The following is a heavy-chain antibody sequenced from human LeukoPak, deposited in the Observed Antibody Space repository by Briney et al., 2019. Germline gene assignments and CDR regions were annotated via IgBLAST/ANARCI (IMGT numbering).Heavy chain of an antibody. Sequence: GGSLRLSCAASGFTFSGSWMIWVRQAPGKGREWVGNINEAGSRKNYVDSVKGRFTISRDNAENSLYLQMNSLRAEDTAVYYCARVDPAYDAFDIWGQGTMVTVSS. D-gene: IGHD3-9*01. V-gene: IGHV3-7*01. CDR1: GFTFSGSW. CDR2: INEAGSRK. CDR3: ARVDPAYDAFDI. J-gene: IGHJ3*02.